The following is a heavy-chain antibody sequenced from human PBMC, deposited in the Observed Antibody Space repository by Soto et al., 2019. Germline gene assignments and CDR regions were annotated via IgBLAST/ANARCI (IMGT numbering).Heavy chain of an antibody. Sequence: AGGSLRLSCAASGFSFSSYGMHWVRQAPGKGLEWVAVIWYDGSRTYYTDSVKGRFTISRDNSKKTLYLQMNSLRAEDTAVYYCAKDGSYSGYDYLSYYYYYGMDVWGQGTTVTVSS. D-gene: IGHD5-12*01. J-gene: IGHJ6*02. V-gene: IGHV3-30*02. CDR3: AKDGSYSGYDYLSYYYYYGMDV. CDR2: IWYDGSRT. CDR1: GFSFSSYG.